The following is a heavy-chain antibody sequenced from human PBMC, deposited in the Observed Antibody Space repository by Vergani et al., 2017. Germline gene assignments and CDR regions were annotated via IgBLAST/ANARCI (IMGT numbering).Heavy chain of an antibody. Sequence: QLQLQESGPGLVKPSETLSLTCTVSGCSITYGAFYWGGIRQSPRKRLEWIGSIYYSENKFYNPSLESRVTLSIDTTKNQFSLTLTSVTAADTAVYYCASGTHNGQRADRWEQRILITVTS. D-gene: IGHD1-1*01. CDR3: ASGTHNGQRADR. CDR2: IYYSENK. J-gene: IGHJ5*02. CDR1: GCSITYGAFY. V-gene: IGHV4-39*07.